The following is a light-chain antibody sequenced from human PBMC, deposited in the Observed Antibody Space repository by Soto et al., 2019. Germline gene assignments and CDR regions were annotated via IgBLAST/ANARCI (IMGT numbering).Light chain of an antibody. CDR1: QDITDY. CDR3: QQYDNLPRT. Sequence: DIQMTQSPSSLSASVGDRVTITCQASQDITDYLNWYQQQPGKAPKLLIYDASNLQTGVPSRFSGSGSGTDFTFTISSLQPEDFATYYCQQYDNLPRTFGGGTKVEMK. CDR2: DAS. V-gene: IGKV1-33*01. J-gene: IGKJ4*01.